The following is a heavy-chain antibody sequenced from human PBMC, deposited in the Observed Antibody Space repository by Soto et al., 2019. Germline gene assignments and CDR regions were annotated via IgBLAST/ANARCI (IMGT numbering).Heavy chain of an antibody. CDR2: ISAYNGNT. CDR3: ARGQLYGDAFDI. V-gene: IGHV1-18*01. Sequence: ASVKVSCKASGYTFTSYGISWVRQAPGQGLEWMGWISAYNGNTNYAQKLQGRVTITRDTSSSTAYMELSSLRSEDTAVYYCARGQLYGDAFDIWGQGTMVTVSS. J-gene: IGHJ3*02. D-gene: IGHD4-17*01. CDR1: GYTFTSYG.